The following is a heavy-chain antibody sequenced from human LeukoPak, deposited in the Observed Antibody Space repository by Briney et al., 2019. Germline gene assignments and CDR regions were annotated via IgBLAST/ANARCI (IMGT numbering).Heavy chain of an antibody. CDR1: GFTFSSYA. CDR2: ISYDGSSK. V-gene: IGHV3-30-3*01. D-gene: IGHD3-22*01. Sequence: GGSLRLSCAASGFTFSSYAMHWVRQAPGKGLEWVAVISYDGSSKYYADSVKGRFTISRDNSKNTLYLQMNSLRAEDTAVYYCARSYYYDSSGDEHLDYWGQGTLVTVSS. CDR3: ARSYYYDSSGDEHLDY. J-gene: IGHJ4*02.